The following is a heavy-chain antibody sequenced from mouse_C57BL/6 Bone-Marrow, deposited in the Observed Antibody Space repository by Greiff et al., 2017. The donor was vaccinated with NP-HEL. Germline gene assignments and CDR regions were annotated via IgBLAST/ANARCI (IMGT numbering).Heavy chain of an antibody. Sequence: EVKLVESGPVLVKPGASVKMSCKASGYTFTDYYMNWVKQSHGKSLEWIGVINPYNGGTSYNQKFKGKATLTVDKSSSTAYMELNSLTSEDSAVYYCAKKLGRSWFAYWGQGTLVTVSA. D-gene: IGHD4-1*01. CDR1: GYTFTDYY. V-gene: IGHV1-19*01. CDR2: INPYNGGT. J-gene: IGHJ3*01. CDR3: AKKLGRSWFAY.